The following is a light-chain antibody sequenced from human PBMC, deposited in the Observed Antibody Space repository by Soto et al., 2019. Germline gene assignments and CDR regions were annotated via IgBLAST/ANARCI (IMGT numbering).Light chain of an antibody. J-gene: IGLJ3*02. CDR1: SSDVGGYNY. Sequence: QSALTQPASLSGSPGQSITISCTGTSSDVGGYNYVSWYQQHPGKAPKLMIYDVSNRPSGLSNRFSGSKSGNTASLTISGLQAEDEADYYCSSYTSSSTLEVFGGGTKLTVL. CDR2: DVS. CDR3: SSYTSSSTLEV. V-gene: IGLV2-14*01.